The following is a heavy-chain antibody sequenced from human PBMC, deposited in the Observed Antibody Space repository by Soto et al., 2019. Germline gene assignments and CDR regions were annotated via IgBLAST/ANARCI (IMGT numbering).Heavy chain of an antibody. CDR1: GFTFSSYG. V-gene: IGHV3-30*18. Sequence: QVQLVESGGGVVQPGRSLRLSCAASGFTFSSYGMHWVRQAPGKGLEWVAVISYDGSNKYYADSVKGRFTISRDNSKNTLYLQMNSRRAEDTAVYYWAKDSSGWSTDRYCDRWGSGTLVTVSS. D-gene: IGHD6-19*01. CDR2: ISYDGSNK. J-gene: IGHJ2*01. CDR3: AKDSSGWSTDRYCDR.